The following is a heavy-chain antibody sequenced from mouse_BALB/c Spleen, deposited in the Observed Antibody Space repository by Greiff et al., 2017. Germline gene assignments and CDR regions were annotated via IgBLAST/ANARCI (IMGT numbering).Heavy chain of an antibody. V-gene: IGHV5-6*02. CDR3: ARKDRYYGYEGYLNV. Sequence: EVKLVESGGDLVKPGGSLKLSCAASGFTFSSYGMSWVRQTPDKRLEWVATISSGGSYTYYPDSVKGRFTISRDNAKNTLYLQRSSLKSEDTAMYYGARKDRYYGYEGYLNVGGEGTTVTVSS. J-gene: IGHJ1*01. CDR2: ISSGGSYT. D-gene: IGHD2-2*01. CDR1: GFTFSSYG.